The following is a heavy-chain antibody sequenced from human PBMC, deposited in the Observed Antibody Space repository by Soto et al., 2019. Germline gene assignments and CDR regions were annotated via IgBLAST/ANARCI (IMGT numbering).Heavy chain of an antibody. V-gene: IGHV3-23*01. D-gene: IGHD6-19*01. Sequence: EVQLLESGGGLVQPGGSLRLSCAASGFTFSSYAMSWVRQAPGKGLEWVSAISGSGGSTYYADSVKGRFTISRDNSKNTLYLQMNSLRAEDTAVYYCAKDLRAIAVASWSYFDYWGQGTLVTVSS. CDR1: GFTFSSYA. CDR2: ISGSGGST. CDR3: AKDLRAIAVASWSYFDY. J-gene: IGHJ4*02.